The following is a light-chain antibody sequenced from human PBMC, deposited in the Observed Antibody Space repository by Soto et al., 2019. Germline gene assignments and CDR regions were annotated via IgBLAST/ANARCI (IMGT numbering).Light chain of an antibody. CDR2: GVS. CDR1: QSLSRNY. V-gene: IGKV3-20*01. CDR3: HHYGNSPYT. Sequence: EIVVTQSPGTLSLSPGERATLSCRTSQSLSRNYLAWFQQKPGQAPRLLIYGVSSRATGIPDRFSGSGSGTDFTLTISRLEPEDFAVYYCHHYGNSPYTFGQGTKLEIK. J-gene: IGKJ2*01.